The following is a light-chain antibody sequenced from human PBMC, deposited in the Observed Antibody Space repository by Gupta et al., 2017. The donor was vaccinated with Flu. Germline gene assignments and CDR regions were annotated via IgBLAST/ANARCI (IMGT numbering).Light chain of an antibody. CDR2: RAT. Sequence: DIQMTQSPSTLSASVGDRVTITCRASQSISSWLAWHQQKPGKSPKVLIYRATRGESGVPSRFSGSRSVXEFTLTXSSRQLNDFATYYCQQYTNYWTFGXGTKVEIK. CDR1: QSISSW. J-gene: IGKJ1*01. V-gene: IGKV1-5*03. CDR3: QQYTNYWT.